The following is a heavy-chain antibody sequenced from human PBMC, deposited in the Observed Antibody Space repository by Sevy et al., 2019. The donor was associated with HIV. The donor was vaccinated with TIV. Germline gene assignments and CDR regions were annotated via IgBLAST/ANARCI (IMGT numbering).Heavy chain of an antibody. D-gene: IGHD3-22*01. Sequence: ASVKVSWKASGYTFTSYDINWVRQATGQGLEWMGWMNPNSGNTGYAQKFQGRVTMTRNTSICTAYMELSSLRSEDTAVYYCARGYYDSSGYTYYFDYWGQGTLVTVSS. V-gene: IGHV1-8*01. CDR3: ARGYYDSSGYTYYFDY. J-gene: IGHJ4*02. CDR2: MNPNSGNT. CDR1: GYTFTSYD.